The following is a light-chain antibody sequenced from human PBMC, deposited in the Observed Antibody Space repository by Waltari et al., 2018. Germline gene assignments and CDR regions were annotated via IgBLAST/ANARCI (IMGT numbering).Light chain of an antibody. V-gene: IGKV4-1*01. CDR2: WAS. CDR1: QNVLYSSNNKNY. Sequence: DIVMTQSPDSLAVSLGERATINCKSSQNVLYSSNNKNYLVWYQQKPGQSPNLLIYWASTRESGVPDRFSGSGSGTDFTLTISSLQAEDVAVYYCQQYYSTPYTFGQGTKLEIK. J-gene: IGKJ2*01. CDR3: QQYYSTPYT.